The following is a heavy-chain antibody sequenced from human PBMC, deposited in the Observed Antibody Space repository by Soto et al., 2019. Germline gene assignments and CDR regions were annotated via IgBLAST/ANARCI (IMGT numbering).Heavy chain of an antibody. V-gene: IGHV3-23*01. J-gene: IGHJ5*02. CDR3: AKAQRHEYSSGWYLDWFDP. CDR2: ISGSGGST. Sequence: PGGSLRLSCAASGFTFSSYAMSWVRQAPGKGLEWVSAISGSGGSTYYADSVKGRFTISRDNSKNTLYLQMNSLRAEDTAVYYCAKAQRHEYSSGWYLDWFDPWGQGTLVTVSS. CDR1: GFTFSSYA. D-gene: IGHD6-19*01.